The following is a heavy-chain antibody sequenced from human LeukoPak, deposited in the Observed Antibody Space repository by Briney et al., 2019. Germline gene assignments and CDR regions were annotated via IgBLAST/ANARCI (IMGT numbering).Heavy chain of an antibody. J-gene: IGHJ4*02. D-gene: IGHD6-13*01. Sequence: GRSLRLSCAASGFTFDDYAMHWVRQAPGKGLEWVSGISWNSGSIGYADSVKGLFTISRDNAKNSLYLQMNSLRAEDTALYYCAKAAPYYFDYWGQGTLVTVSS. V-gene: IGHV3-9*01. CDR2: ISWNSGSI. CDR3: AKAAPYYFDY. CDR1: GFTFDDYA.